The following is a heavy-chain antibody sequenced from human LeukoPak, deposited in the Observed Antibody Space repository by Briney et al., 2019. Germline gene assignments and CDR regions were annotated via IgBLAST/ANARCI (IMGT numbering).Heavy chain of an antibody. D-gene: IGHD4-17*01. Sequence: SVKVSCKASGGTFSSYTISWVRQAPGQGLEWMGRIIPILGIANYAQKFQGRVTITADKSTSTAYMELSSLRSEDTAVYYCARATVTTNHYFDYWGQGTLVTVSS. CDR1: GGTFSSYT. V-gene: IGHV1-69*02. CDR3: ARATVTTNHYFDY. J-gene: IGHJ4*02. CDR2: IIPILGIA.